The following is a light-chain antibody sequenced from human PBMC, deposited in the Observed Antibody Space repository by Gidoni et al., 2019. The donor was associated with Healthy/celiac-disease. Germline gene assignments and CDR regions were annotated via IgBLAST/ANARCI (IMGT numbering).Light chain of an antibody. CDR2: AAS. V-gene: IGKV1-39*01. J-gene: IGKJ5*01. Sequence: DIQMTPSPSSLSASVGDRVTITCRASQSISSYLNWYQQKPGKAPKLLIYAASSLQSGVPSRVSGSGSGTDFTLTISSRQPEDFATYYCQQSYSTPSTFGQGTRLEIK. CDR1: QSISSY. CDR3: QQSYSTPST.